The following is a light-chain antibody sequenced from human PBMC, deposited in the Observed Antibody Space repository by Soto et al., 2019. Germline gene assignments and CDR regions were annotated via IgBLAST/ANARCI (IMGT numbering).Light chain of an antibody. CDR3: CSSAPESTYV. Sequence: ALAQPASVSVAPGQSITISCTGTSNDVGAYDSVSWYQQHPHKAPQVIIYRGTQRPSGASNRFSASTSGNAASLTISGLQADDEADYFCCSSAPESTYVCGTGTKGTVL. CDR1: SNDVGAYDS. V-gene: IGLV2-23*01. J-gene: IGLJ1*01. CDR2: RGT.